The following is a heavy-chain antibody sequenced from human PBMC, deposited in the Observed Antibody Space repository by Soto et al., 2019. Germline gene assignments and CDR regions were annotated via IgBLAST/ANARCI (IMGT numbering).Heavy chain of an antibody. CDR2: ISSSGSTI. D-gene: IGHD6-6*01. Sequence: GGSLRLSCAASGFTFSDYYMSWIRQAPGKGLEWVSYISSSGSTIYYADSVKGRFTISRDNAKNSLYLQMNSLRAEDTAVYYWARVWPNRGSSSTYYYYYYMDVWGKGTTVTVSS. CDR3: ARVWPNRGSSSTYYYYYYMDV. J-gene: IGHJ6*03. CDR1: GFTFSDYY. V-gene: IGHV3-11*01.